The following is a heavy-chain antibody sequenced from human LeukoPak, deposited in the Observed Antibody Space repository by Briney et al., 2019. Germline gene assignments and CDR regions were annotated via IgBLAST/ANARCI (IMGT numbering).Heavy chain of an antibody. D-gene: IGHD6-19*01. Sequence: PGGSLRLSCAASGFTFSDYYMNWIRQAPGKGLEWVSYISSSGSTIYYADSVKGRFTISRDNAKNSLYLQMNSLRAEDTAVYYCARDSDGVAGTTSYFQHWGQGTLVTVSS. CDR2: ISSSGSTI. CDR1: GFTFSDYY. J-gene: IGHJ1*01. CDR3: ARDSDGVAGTTSYFQH. V-gene: IGHV3-11*04.